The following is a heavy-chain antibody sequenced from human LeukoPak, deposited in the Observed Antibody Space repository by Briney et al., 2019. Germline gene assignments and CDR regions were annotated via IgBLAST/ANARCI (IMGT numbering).Heavy chain of an antibody. CDR1: GGSFSGYY. J-gene: IGHJ6*03. V-gene: IGHV4-34*01. CDR2: INHSGST. CDR3: ARFGPSYTVTGYYYYYMDV. D-gene: IGHD4-17*01. Sequence: KPSETLSLTCAVYGGSFSGYYWSWIRQPPGKGLEWIGEINHSGSTNYNPSLKSRVTISVDTSKNQFSLKLSSVTAADTAVYYCARFGPSYTVTGYYYYYMDVWGKGTTVTISS.